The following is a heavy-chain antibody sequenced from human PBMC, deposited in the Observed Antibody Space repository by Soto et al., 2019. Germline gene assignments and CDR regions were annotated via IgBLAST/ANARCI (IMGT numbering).Heavy chain of an antibody. CDR3: ATRIFGVEY. J-gene: IGHJ4*02. CDR1: GFTFSAYA. CDR2: ISGTSPST. Sequence: EVQLLESGGGLVQPGGSLRLSCAASGFTFSAYAMSWVRQAPGKGLEGGSAISGTSPSTYYADSVQGRFSISTDSSMKTLFLQMNALRAEDTAVYFCATRIFGVEYWGQGTLVTVSS. V-gene: IGHV3-23*01. D-gene: IGHD3-3*01.